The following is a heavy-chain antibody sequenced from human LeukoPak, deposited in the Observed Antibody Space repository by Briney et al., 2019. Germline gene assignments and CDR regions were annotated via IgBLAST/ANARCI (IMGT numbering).Heavy chain of an antibody. CDR1: GFTFSSYA. CDR3: ARGDGGYSSSWTTFDY. Sequence: QSGGSLRLSCAASGFTFSSYAMHWVRQAPGKGLEWVAVISYDGSNKYYADSVKGRFTISRDNSKNTLYLQMNSLRAEDTAVYYCARGDGGYSSSWTTFDYRGQGTLVTVSS. V-gene: IGHV3-30-3*01. CDR2: ISYDGSNK. D-gene: IGHD6-13*01. J-gene: IGHJ4*02.